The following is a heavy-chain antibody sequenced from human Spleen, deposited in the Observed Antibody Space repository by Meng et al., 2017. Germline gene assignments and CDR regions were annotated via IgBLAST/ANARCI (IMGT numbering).Heavy chain of an antibody. D-gene: IGHD3-9*01. Sequence: GGSLRLSCKGSGYSFTSYWIGWVRQMPGKGLEWMGIIYPGDSDTRYSPSFQGQVTISADKSINTAYLQWSSLKASDTAMYYCARRYYDILTGFWYYFDLWGQGTLVTVSS. V-gene: IGHV5-51*01. CDR2: IYPGDSDT. CDR1: GYSFTSYW. J-gene: IGHJ4*02. CDR3: ARRYYDILTGFWYYFDL.